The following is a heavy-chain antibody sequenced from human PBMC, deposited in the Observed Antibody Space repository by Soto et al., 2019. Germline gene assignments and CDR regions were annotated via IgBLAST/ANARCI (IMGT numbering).Heavy chain of an antibody. CDR3: ARLRIAVAGTEVYYYGMDV. CDR2: MNPNSGNT. CDR1: GYTFSSYD. Sequence: ASVKVSCTASGYTFSSYDINWVRQATGQGLEWMGWMNPNSGNTGYAQKFQGRVTMTRNTSISTAYMELSSLRSEDTAVYYCARLRIAVAGTEVYYYGMDVWGQGTTVTVSS. V-gene: IGHV1-8*01. D-gene: IGHD6-19*01. J-gene: IGHJ6*02.